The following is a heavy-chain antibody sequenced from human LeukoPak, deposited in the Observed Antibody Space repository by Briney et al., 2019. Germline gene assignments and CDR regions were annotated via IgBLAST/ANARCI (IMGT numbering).Heavy chain of an antibody. CDR1: GFPFSSYA. V-gene: IGHV3-64D*09. D-gene: IGHD2-15*01. J-gene: IGHJ6*02. CDR3: VRGYSFGPFGMDV. Sequence: GGSLRLSCSASGFPFSSYAMHWVRQAPGKGLEYVSAISDSGGITYYADSVKGRFTISRDNSKTTLYLQMSSLRAEDTAVYFCVRGYSFGPFGMDVWGQGTTVTVSS. CDR2: ISDSGGIT.